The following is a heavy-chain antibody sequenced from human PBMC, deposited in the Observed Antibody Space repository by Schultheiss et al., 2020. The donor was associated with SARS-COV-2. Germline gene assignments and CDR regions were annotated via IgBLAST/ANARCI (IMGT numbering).Heavy chain of an antibody. J-gene: IGHJ1*01. CDR2: ICHNGGA. V-gene: IGHV4-61*01. D-gene: IGHD2-15*01. CDR3: ASTSDIVVAVATT. Sequence: SETLSLTCAVSRDSVISATYCWSWIRQPPGKGLEWIGYICHNGGAKYNASLRSRVTISLDTATNQFSLRVSSVTAADTAVYYCASTSDIVVAVATTWGQGTLVTVSS. CDR1: RDSVISATYC.